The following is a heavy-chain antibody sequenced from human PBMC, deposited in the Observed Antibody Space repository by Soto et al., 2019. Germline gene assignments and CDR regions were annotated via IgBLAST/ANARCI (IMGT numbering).Heavy chain of an antibody. CDR2: IYYSGST. Sequence: SETLSLTCTVSGGSISSYYWSWTRQPPGKGLEWIGYIYYSGSTNYNPSLKSRVTISVDTSKNQFSLKLSSVTAADTAVYYCARIRGYCSGGSCYPYYYYYYMDVWGKGTTVTVSS. J-gene: IGHJ6*03. CDR3: ARIRGYCSGGSCYPYYYYYYMDV. CDR1: GGSISSYY. V-gene: IGHV4-59*01. D-gene: IGHD2-15*01.